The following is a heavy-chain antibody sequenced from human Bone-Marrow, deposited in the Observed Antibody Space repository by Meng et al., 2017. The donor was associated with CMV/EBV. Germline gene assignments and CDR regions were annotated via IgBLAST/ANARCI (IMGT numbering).Heavy chain of an antibody. Sequence: ASVKVSCKASGGTFSSYTISWVRQAPGQGLEWMGWINPNSGGTNYAQKFQGRVTMTRDTSISTAYMELSRLRSDDTAVYYCARDIVVVPTPNWFDPWGQGTLVTVSS. CDR3: ARDIVVVPTPNWFDP. CDR2: INPNSGGT. D-gene: IGHD2-2*01. V-gene: IGHV1-2*02. CDR1: GGTFSSYT. J-gene: IGHJ5*02.